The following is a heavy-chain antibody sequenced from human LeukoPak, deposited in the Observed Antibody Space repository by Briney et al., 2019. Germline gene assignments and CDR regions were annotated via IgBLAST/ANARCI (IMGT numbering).Heavy chain of an antibody. CDR2: IYSGGST. J-gene: IGHJ4*02. Sequence: PGGSLRLSCAASRFTVSTNYMSWVRQAPGKGLEWVSVIYSGGSTYYADSVKGRFTIFRDNAKNTLNLPTHSLTAEDTAVYYCARYGSGYDLIDYWGQGTLVTVSS. CDR3: ARYGSGYDLIDY. CDR1: RFTVSTNY. V-gene: IGHV3-53*01. D-gene: IGHD5-12*01.